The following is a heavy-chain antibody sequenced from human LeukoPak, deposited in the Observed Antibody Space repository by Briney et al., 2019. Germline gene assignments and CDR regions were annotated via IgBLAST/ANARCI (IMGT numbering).Heavy chain of an antibody. CDR2: IYHSGST. CDR3: ARERPGNVNYMDV. D-gene: IGHD1-26*01. J-gene: IGHJ6*03. Sequence: PSETLSLTCTVSGYSISSGYYWGWIRQPPGKGLEWIGSIYHSGSTYYNPSLKSRVTISVDTSKNQFSLKLSSVTAADTAVYYCARERPGNVNYMDVWGKGTTVTISS. V-gene: IGHV4-38-2*02. CDR1: GYSISSGYY.